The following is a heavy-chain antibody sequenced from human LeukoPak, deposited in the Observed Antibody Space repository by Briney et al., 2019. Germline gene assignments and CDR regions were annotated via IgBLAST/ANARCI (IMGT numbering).Heavy chain of an antibody. J-gene: IGHJ6*03. CDR1: GYSFTSYW. D-gene: IGHD2-2*01. CDR3: ARLACSSTSCYLRPWSYYYMDV. V-gene: IGHV5-51*01. CDR2: IYPGDSDT. Sequence: GESLKISCKGSGYSFTSYWIGWVRQMPGKGLEWMGIIYPGDSDTRYSPSFQGQVTISAGKSISTAYLQWSSLKASDTAMYYCARLACSSTSCYLRPWSYYYMDVWGKGTTVTVSS.